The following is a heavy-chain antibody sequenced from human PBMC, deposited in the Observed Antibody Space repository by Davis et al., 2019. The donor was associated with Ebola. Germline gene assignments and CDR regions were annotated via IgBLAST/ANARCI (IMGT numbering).Heavy chain of an antibody. CDR3: AGPVFYYGMDV. CDR1: GGSFSGYY. Sequence: SETLSLTCAASGGSFSGYYWSWIRQPPGKGLEWIAEINHSGSTNYYPSLKSRVTISVDTSKNQFSLKLISVTAADTAVYYSAGPVFYYGMDVWGQGTTVTVSS. CDR2: INHSGST. V-gene: IGHV4-34*01. J-gene: IGHJ6*02.